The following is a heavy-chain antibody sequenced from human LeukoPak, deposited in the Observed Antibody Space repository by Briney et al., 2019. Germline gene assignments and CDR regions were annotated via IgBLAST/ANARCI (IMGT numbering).Heavy chain of an antibody. V-gene: IGHV1-2*02. J-gene: IGHJ4*02. D-gene: IGHD5-18*01. CDR3: ETEVTD. CDR2: INPNSGGT. CDR1: GYTFSVYY. Sequence: ASVNVSCTASGYTFSVYYMHWVRQAPGQGLEWMGWINPNSGGTKYAQKFQGRVTMTRDTSISTAYMELSRLRSDDTAVYYCETEVTDWGQGTLVTVSS.